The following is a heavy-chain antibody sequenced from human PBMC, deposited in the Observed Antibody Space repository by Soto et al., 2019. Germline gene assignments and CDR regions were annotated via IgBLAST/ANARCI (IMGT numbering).Heavy chain of an antibody. CDR2: ISGSGGST. Sequence: PGGSLRLSCAASGFTFSSYAMSWVRQAPGKGLEWVSAISGSGGSTYYADSVKGRFTISRDNSKNTLYLQMNSLRAEDTAVYYCAKALTAMVRGVISFDYWGQGTLVTVSS. D-gene: IGHD3-10*01. CDR3: AKALTAMVRGVISFDY. CDR1: GFTFSSYA. V-gene: IGHV3-23*01. J-gene: IGHJ4*02.